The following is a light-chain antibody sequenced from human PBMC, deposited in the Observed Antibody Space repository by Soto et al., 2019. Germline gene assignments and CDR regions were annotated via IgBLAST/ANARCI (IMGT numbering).Light chain of an antibody. V-gene: IGKV3-15*01. CDR1: QSVTSD. CDR2: GAS. CDR3: QQYSHWPPWT. Sequence: EIVMTQSPSTLSVSPGERATLSCRASQSVTSDLAWYQQTPGQAPRLLIYGASIRATGIPARFSGNGSGTEFTLTISSLQSEDFAVYYCQQYSHWPPWTFGRGTKVEVK. J-gene: IGKJ1*01.